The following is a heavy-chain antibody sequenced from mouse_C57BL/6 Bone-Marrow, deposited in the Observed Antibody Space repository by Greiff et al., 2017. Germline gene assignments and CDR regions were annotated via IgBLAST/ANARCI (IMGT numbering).Heavy chain of an antibody. V-gene: IGHV3-1*01. D-gene: IGHD2-4*01. J-gene: IGHJ3*01. Sequence: DVQLVESGPGLVKPSQSLSLTCTVPGYSITSGYDWHWIRHFPGNKLEWMGYISYSGSTNYNPSLKSRISITHDTTKNHFFLKLNSVTTEDTATYCCARGGYYDEFAYWGQGTLVTVSA. CDR1: GYSITSGYD. CDR2: ISYSGST. CDR3: ARGGYYDEFAY.